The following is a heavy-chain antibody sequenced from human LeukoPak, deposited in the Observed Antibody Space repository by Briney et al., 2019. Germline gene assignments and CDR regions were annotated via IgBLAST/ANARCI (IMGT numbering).Heavy chain of an antibody. D-gene: IGHD2-2*01. CDR1: GYTFTNYG. CDR3: ARDRSAVSLVAFDY. CDR2: IIPSLDIS. Sequence: ASVKVSCKTSGYTFTNYGISWVRQAPGQGLEWMGRIIPSLDISNYAQKFQGRVTLSADKDTTTTYMELSSLRSEDTAVYYCARDRSAVSLVAFDYWGQGTLVTVSS. J-gene: IGHJ4*02. V-gene: IGHV1-69*04.